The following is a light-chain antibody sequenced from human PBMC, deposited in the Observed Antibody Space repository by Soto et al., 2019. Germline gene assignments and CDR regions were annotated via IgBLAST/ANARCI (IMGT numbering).Light chain of an antibody. Sequence: QSLLTQPPSVSAAPGQKVTISCSGSSSNIGNNYVSWYQQLPGTAPKLLIYDNNKRPSGIPDRFSGSKSGTSATLGITGLQTGDEADYYCGTWDSSLSADVVFGGGTKLTVL. CDR3: GTWDSSLSADVV. V-gene: IGLV1-51*01. CDR2: DNN. CDR1: SSNIGNNY. J-gene: IGLJ2*01.